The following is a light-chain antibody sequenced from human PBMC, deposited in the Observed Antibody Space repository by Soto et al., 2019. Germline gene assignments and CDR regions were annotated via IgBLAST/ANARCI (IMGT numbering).Light chain of an antibody. V-gene: IGLV2-14*01. CDR2: DVS. CDR1: SSDVGGYNY. Sequence: QSALTQPASVSGSPGQSITISCTGTSSDVGGYNYVSWYQQHPGKAPQLMIYDVSNRPSGVSNRFSGYKSGNTASLTISGLQAEDEADYSCSSSTSSSTYVVFGGGTKLTVL. J-gene: IGLJ2*01. CDR3: SSSTSSSTYVV.